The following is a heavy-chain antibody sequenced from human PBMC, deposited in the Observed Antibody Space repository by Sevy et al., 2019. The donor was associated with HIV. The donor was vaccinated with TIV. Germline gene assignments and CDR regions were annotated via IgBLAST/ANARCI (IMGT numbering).Heavy chain of an antibody. CDR3: ARDRGHYYDSSGYYYQYYYYGMDV. CDR2: IYYSGST. J-gene: IGHJ6*02. Sequence: SETLSLTCTVSGGSISSYYWSWIRHPPGKGLEWIGYIYYSGSTNYNPSLKSRVTISVDTSKNQFSLKLSSVTAADTAVYYCARDRGHYYDSSGYYYQYYYYGMDVWGQGTTVTVSS. D-gene: IGHD3-22*01. V-gene: IGHV4-59*13. CDR1: GGSISSYY.